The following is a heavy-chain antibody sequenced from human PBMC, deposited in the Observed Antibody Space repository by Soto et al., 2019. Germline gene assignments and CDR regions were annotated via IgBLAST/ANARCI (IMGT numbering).Heavy chain of an antibody. J-gene: IGHJ4*02. D-gene: IGHD1-26*01. CDR3: VGGRYGGVGATCSDS. CDR2: IHYGGGT. Sequence: LSLTCTVSGGSMSSYYWTWIRRPPGKGLEWIGFIHYGGGTVYNPALRSRVTVTVETSKKQFSLNLSSGTAADTAVYYCVGGRYGGVGATCSDSWGQGALVTVSS. CDR1: GGSMSSYY. V-gene: IGHV4-59*01.